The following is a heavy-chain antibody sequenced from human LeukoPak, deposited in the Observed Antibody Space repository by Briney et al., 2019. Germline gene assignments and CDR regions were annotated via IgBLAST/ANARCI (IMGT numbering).Heavy chain of an antibody. D-gene: IGHD1-7*01. CDR3: ARSRYNWNYYFDY. CDR1: GDSISGYY. J-gene: IGHJ4*02. V-gene: IGHV4-59*01. CDR2: IYYSGTT. Sequence: SETLSLTCTVSGDSISGYYWSWIRQPPGKGLEWIGYIYYSGTTNYNPSLNSRVTISADTSKNEASLKLSSVTAADTPVYYCARSRYNWNYYFDYWGQGTLVTVSS.